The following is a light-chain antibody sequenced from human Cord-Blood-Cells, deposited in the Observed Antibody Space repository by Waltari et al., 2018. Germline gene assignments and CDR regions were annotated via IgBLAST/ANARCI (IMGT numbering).Light chain of an antibody. Sequence: QSALTQPASVSGSPGQSITISCTGTSSNVGGYNYVSWYQQHPGTAPKPMIYDVSNRPSGVSNRFSGSKSGNTASLTISGLQAEDEADYYCSSYTSSSPLNWVFGGGTKLTVL. J-gene: IGLJ3*02. V-gene: IGLV2-14*01. CDR2: DVS. CDR1: SSNVGGYNY. CDR3: SSYTSSSPLNWV.